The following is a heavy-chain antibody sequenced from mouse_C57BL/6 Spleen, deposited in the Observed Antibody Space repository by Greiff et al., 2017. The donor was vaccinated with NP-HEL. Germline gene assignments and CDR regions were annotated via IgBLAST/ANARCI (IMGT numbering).Heavy chain of an antibody. CDR3: ARSGYYGSSRAMDY. CDR1: GYTFTDYY. J-gene: IGHJ4*01. D-gene: IGHD1-1*01. CDR2: INPNNGGT. V-gene: IGHV1-26*01. Sequence: VQLQQSGPELVKPGASVKISCKASGYTFTDYYMNWVKQSHGKSLEWIGDINPNNGGTSYNQKCKGKATLTVDKSSITAYMELRSLTSEDSAVYYCARSGYYGSSRAMDYWGQGTSVTVSS.